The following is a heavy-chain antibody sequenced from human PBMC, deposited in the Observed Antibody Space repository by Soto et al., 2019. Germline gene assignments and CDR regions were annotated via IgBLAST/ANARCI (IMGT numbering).Heavy chain of an antibody. V-gene: IGHV4-30-4*01. CDR1: GGSINGGDYY. J-gene: IGHJ2*01. CDR3: ARVNDDNSDYSRDWYCEL. D-gene: IGHD3-22*01. CDR2: IYYSGST. Sequence: SETLSLTCTVSGGSINGGDYYWSWIRQPPGKGLEWIGFIYYSGSTSYNPSLKSRVTMSLATSKNQFSLKLTSVTAADTAVYYCARVNDDNSDYSRDWYCELWGRSTRLTGSS.